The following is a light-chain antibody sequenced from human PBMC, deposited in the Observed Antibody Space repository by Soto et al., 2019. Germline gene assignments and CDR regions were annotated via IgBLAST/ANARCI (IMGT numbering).Light chain of an antibody. Sequence: IQLTETPSSMATASGCSVTVACRASQGILSGLAWYQQTPGRAPNLLIYDASTLESGVPSRFSGSRSGTDFALTVSRLEAEDFATYYCQQFVDCPFTFGPGTKVDI. CDR2: DAS. J-gene: IGKJ3*01. V-gene: IGKV1D-13*01. CDR3: QQFVDCPFT. CDR1: QGILSG.